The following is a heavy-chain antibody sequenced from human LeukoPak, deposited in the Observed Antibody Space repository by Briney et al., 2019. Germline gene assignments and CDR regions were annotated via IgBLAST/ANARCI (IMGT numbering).Heavy chain of an antibody. CDR1: GGSISSSSYY. Sequence: SETLSLTCTVSGGSISSSSYYWGWIRQPPGKGLEWIGTIYHSGSTNYNPSLKSRVTISVDTSKNQFSLKLSSVTAADTAVYYCARGGFGTKKPWGQGTLVTVSS. CDR3: ARGGFGTKKP. J-gene: IGHJ5*02. V-gene: IGHV4-39*07. CDR2: IYHSGST. D-gene: IGHD3-16*01.